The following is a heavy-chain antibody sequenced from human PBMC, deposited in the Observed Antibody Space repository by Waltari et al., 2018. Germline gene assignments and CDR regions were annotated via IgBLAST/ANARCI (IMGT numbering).Heavy chain of an antibody. V-gene: IGHV1-69*08. CDR2: IIPILGIA. Sequence: QVQLVQSGAEVKKPGSSVKVSCKASGGTFSSYTISWVRQAPGQGLEWMGRIIPILGIANYAQKFQGRVTITADKSTSTAYMELSSLRSEDTAVYYCAREYYSSGYYYDYWGQGTLVTVSS. J-gene: IGHJ4*02. CDR1: GGTFSSYT. D-gene: IGHD3-22*01. CDR3: AREYYSSGYYYDY.